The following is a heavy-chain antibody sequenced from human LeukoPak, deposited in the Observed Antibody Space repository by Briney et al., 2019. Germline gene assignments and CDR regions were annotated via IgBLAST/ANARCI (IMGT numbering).Heavy chain of an antibody. V-gene: IGHV3-30*18. CDR1: GFTFSSYW. J-gene: IGHJ5*02. CDR3: AKDLYGSDWYNYFDP. Sequence: PGGSQRLSCAASGFTFSSYWMHWVRQAPGKGLEWVAMISHDGNSKQYADFAKGRFTISRDNSKNTLYLQMNSLTTEDTAVYHCAKDLYGSDWYNYFDPWGQGALVTVSS. CDR2: ISHDGNSK. D-gene: IGHD6-19*01.